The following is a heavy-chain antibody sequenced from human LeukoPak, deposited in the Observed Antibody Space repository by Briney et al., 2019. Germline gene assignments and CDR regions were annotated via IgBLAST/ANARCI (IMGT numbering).Heavy chain of an antibody. V-gene: IGHV4-59*01. CDR3: VRARDIAVSWFGDLLSSETYFDY. Sequence: SETLSLTCTVSGGSISSYYWSWIRQPPGKGLEWIGYIYYSGSTNYNPSLKSRVTISVDTSKNQFSLKLSSVTAADTAVYYCVRARDIAVSWFGDLLSSETYFDYWGQGTLVTVSS. D-gene: IGHD3-10*01. CDR1: GGSISSYY. CDR2: IYYSGST. J-gene: IGHJ4*02.